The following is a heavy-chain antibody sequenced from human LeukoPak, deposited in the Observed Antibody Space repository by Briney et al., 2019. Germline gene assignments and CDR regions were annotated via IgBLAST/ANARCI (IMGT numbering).Heavy chain of an antibody. D-gene: IGHD3-3*01. CDR2: INHSGST. CDR1: GGSFSGYY. J-gene: IGHJ5*02. V-gene: IGHV4-34*01. CDR3: ARINSFFWSGYHNWFDP. Sequence: SETLSLTCAVYGGSFSGYYWSWIRQPPGKGLEWIGEINHSGSTNCNPSLKSRVTISVDTSKNQFSLKLSSVTAADTAVYYCARINSFFWSGYHNWFDPWGQGTLVTVSS.